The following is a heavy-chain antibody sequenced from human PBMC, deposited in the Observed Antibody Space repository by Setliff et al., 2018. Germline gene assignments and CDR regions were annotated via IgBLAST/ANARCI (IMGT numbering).Heavy chain of an antibody. J-gene: IGHJ5*02. Sequence: PSETLSLTCTISGGFTSSFYWSWIRQAPGKGLEWIGYVDHSGSTNFSPSLKSRGTISVDTSKTQVSLTLTSVTAADTAVYYCARVTNWGLDLRFDPWGQGILVTVSS. CDR3: ARVTNWGLDLRFDP. V-gene: IGHV4-59*01. CDR1: GGFTSSFY. D-gene: IGHD7-27*01. CDR2: VDHSGST.